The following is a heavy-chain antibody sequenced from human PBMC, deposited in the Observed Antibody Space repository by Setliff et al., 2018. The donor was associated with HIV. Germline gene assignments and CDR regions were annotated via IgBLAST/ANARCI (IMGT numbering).Heavy chain of an antibody. CDR3: TGDYNSGSNRFDY. Sequence: SETLSLTCTVSGDSIGTTTYYWSWIRQPPGKGLEWIGYIYYSGITNYNPSLKSRVTISVDTSKTQFSLKLSSVTAADAAVYYCTGDYNSGSNRFDYWGQGTPVTVSS. J-gene: IGHJ4*02. CDR1: GDSIGTTTYY. CDR2: IYYSGIT. D-gene: IGHD3-10*01. V-gene: IGHV4-61*05.